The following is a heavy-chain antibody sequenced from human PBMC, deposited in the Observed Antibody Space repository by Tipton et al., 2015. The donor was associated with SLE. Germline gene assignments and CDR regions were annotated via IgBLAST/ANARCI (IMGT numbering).Heavy chain of an antibody. CDR3: AKDQLRRSGESNWFDA. CDR1: GFSFSSYG. CDR2: ISGSGGST. Sequence: SLRLSCAASGFSFSSYGMSWVRQAPGKGLEWVSAISGSGGSTYYADSVKGRFTISRDNSKNTLYLQMNSLRAEDTAVYYCAKDQLRRSGESNWFDAWGQGTLVTVSS. D-gene: IGHD3-10*01. J-gene: IGHJ5*02. V-gene: IGHV3-23*01.